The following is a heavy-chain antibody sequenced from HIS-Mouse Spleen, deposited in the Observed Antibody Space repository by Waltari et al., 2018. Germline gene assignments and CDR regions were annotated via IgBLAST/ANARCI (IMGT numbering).Heavy chain of an antibody. V-gene: IGHV4-39*07. CDR3: AREIPYSSSWYDWYFDL. D-gene: IGHD6-13*01. CDR2: IYYSGST. Sequence: QLQLQESGPGLVKPSEPLSLPCPVSGGSIRRSRSSRARLRQPPGKGLEWIGSIYYSGSTYYNPSLKSRVTISVDTSKNQFSLKLSAVTAADTAVYYCAREIPYSSSWYDWYFDLWGRGTLVTVSS. CDR1: GGSIRRSRSS. J-gene: IGHJ2*01.